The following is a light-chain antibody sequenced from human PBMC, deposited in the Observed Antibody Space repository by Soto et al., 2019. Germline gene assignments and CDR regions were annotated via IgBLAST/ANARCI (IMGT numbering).Light chain of an antibody. Sequence: QSVLTQPPSVSAAPGQKVTISCSGSSSNIGNNYVSWYQQLPGTAPKLLIYDNNKRPSGIPDRFSGSKSGTSATLGITGLQTGGEADYYCGTWDSSLSAGVVFGGGTKLTV. CDR1: SSNIGNNY. CDR2: DNN. J-gene: IGLJ2*01. CDR3: GTWDSSLSAGVV. V-gene: IGLV1-51*01.